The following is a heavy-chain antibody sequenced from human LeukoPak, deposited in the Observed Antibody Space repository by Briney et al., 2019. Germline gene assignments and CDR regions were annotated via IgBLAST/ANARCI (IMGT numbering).Heavy chain of an antibody. Sequence: SETLSLTCTVSGDSISSYYWSWIRQPPGEGLEWIGYMYYTGSTTYNPSLKSRVIMSVDTSKNQLSLKLSSVTAADTAVYYCASRPIPVDIFDSWGQGTLVTVSS. D-gene: IGHD6-19*01. CDR3: ASRPIPVDIFDS. V-gene: IGHV4-59*08. J-gene: IGHJ4*02. CDR2: MYYTGST. CDR1: GDSISSYY.